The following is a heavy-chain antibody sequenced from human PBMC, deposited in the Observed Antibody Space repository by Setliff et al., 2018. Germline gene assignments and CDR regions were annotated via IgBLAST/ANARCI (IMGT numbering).Heavy chain of an antibody. V-gene: IGHV5-51*03. CDR3: ARIGIKSGYYFDY. CDR1: GYSFTSYW. D-gene: IGHD5-12*01. Sequence: PGESLKISCKHSGYSFTSYWIAWVRQMPGKGLEWMGLIYPGDSDTRYSPSFQGQVTISADKSISTAYLQWSSLKASDTAIYYCARIGIKSGYYFDYWGQGTLVTVSS. J-gene: IGHJ4*02. CDR2: IYPGDSDT.